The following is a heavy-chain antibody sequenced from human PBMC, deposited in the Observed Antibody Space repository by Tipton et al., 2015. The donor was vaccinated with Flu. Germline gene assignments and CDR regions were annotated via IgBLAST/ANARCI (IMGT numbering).Heavy chain of an antibody. V-gene: IGHV4-39*07. CDR3: ARGNWNSNYDNWFDP. CDR1: GASVNIENSY. CDR2: IYNTGLT. Sequence: LRFSCTVSGASVNIENSYWVWIRKSLGRGLEWIGTIYNTGLTNYNPSLKSRVTVSLDMSKNQFSLNVSLVTAADTATYFCARGNWNSNYDNWFDPWGQGTPVTFSS. J-gene: IGHJ5*02. D-gene: IGHD1-1*01.